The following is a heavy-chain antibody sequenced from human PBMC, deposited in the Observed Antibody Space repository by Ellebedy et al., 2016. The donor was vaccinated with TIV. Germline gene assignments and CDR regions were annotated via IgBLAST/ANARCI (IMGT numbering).Heavy chain of an antibody. D-gene: IGHD2-15*01. CDR1: GFTFSDHY. Sequence: GGSLRLSXAASGFTFSDHYMTWIRQAPGKGLEWVSHISTSGATIYYADSVKGRFSISRDNAKNSLYLRMDSLRAEDTAVYYCARGWRPYYNYYYVMDVWGQGTTVTVSS. V-gene: IGHV3-11*01. CDR2: ISTSGATI. J-gene: IGHJ6*02. CDR3: ARGWRPYYNYYYVMDV.